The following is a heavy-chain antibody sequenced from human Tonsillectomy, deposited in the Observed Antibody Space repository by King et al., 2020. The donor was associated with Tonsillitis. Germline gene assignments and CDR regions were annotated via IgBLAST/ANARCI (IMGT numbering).Heavy chain of an antibody. Sequence: VQLVQSGAEVKRPGASVKVSCKASGFAFSGFYIHWLRQAPGQGLEWLGWITPNNGGTHYARKFQGRVTLTRDTSISTVYMDLSSLTSDDTAVYFCARWLEGEWKVERAFDVWGQGTKVTVSS. D-gene: IGHD3-16*01. V-gene: IGHV1-2*07. CDR2: ITPNNGGT. J-gene: IGHJ3*01. CDR1: GFAFSGFY. CDR3: ARWLEGEWKVERAFDV.